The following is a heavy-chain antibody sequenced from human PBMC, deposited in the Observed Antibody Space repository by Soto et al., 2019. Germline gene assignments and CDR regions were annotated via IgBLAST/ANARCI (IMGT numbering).Heavy chain of an antibody. D-gene: IGHD1-1*01. CDR1: GGSISSYY. J-gene: IGHJ6*02. CDR2: IYYSGST. CDR3: ARVLEQSGNYYYYGMDV. Sequence: SETLSLTCTVSGGSISSYYWSWIRQPPGKGLEWIGYIYYSGSTNYNPSLKSRVTISVDTSKNQFSLKLSSVTAADTAVYYCARVLEQSGNYYYYGMDVWGQGTTVTVSS. V-gene: IGHV4-59*01.